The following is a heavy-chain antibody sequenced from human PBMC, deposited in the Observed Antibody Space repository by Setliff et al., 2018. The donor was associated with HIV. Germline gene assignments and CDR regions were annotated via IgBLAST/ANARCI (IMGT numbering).Heavy chain of an antibody. CDR1: GYTFIDYY. J-gene: IGHJ4*02. D-gene: IGHD2-15*01. CDR2: IYPNTGAT. Sequence: ASVKVSCKTSGYTFIDYYIHWVRQAPGQGPEWMGYIYPNTGATSYAQKFQGRVTMTRDTSISTAYMELSTLRSDDTALYYFARDLIRITPHGDLPFWGQGTLVTVSS. CDR3: ARDLIRITPHGDLPF. V-gene: IGHV1-2*02.